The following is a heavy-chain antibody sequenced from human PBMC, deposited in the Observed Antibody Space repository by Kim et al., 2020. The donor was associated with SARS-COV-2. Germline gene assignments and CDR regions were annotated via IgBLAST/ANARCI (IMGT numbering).Heavy chain of an antibody. Sequence: SVKVSCKASGGTFSSYAISWVRQAPGQGLEWMGGIIPIFGTANYAQKFQGRVTITADESTSTAYMELSSLRSEDTAVYYCYVAPLPPPAEYYGMDVWGQGTTVTVSS. J-gene: IGHJ6*02. CDR3: YVAPLPPPAEYYGMDV. CDR1: GGTFSSYA. V-gene: IGHV1-69*13. CDR2: IIPIFGTA. D-gene: IGHD6-6*01.